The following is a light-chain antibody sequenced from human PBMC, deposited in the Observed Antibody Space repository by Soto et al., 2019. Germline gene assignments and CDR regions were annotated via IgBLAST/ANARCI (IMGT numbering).Light chain of an antibody. Sequence: DIQMTQSPSTLSASVGDRVTITCRASQSISSWLAWYQQKPGKAPNLLIYKTSSLESGVPSRFSGSGSGTEFTLTISSLQPDDFATCYCQQYHNYPRTFGQGTKVEFK. V-gene: IGKV1-5*03. CDR2: KTS. J-gene: IGKJ1*01. CDR3: QQYHNYPRT. CDR1: QSISSW.